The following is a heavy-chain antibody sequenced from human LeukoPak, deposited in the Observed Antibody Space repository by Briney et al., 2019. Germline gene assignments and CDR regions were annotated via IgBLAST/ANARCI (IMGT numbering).Heavy chain of an antibody. CDR3: AKDWGYRTCQGYYFDY. Sequence: GGSLRLSCAASGFTLSSYGMHWVRQAPGKGLEWVAVISYDGSNKYHADSVKGRFSISRDNSKNTLYLQMNSLRAEDTAVYYCAKDWGYRTCQGYYFDYWGQGTVVTVSS. D-gene: IGHD6-13*01. J-gene: IGHJ4*02. CDR2: ISYDGSNK. CDR1: GFTLSSYG. V-gene: IGHV3-30*18.